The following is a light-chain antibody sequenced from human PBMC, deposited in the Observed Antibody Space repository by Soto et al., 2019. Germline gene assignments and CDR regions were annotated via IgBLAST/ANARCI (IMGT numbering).Light chain of an antibody. J-gene: IGKJ5*01. Sequence: EIVLTQSPATLSLSPGERATLSCRASQSISDFLAWYQQKPGQAPRLLIYDASKRATDIPDRFIGSGSGTDFTLTISSLQPDDFATYYCQQYVTHSCTFGQGTRLE. V-gene: IGKV3-11*01. CDR1: QSISDF. CDR3: QQYVTHSCT. CDR2: DAS.